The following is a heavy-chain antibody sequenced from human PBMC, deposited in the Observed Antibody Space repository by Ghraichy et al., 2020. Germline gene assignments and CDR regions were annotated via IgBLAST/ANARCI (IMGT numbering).Heavy chain of an antibody. Sequence: GESLNISCAASGFTFSTYWMSWVRQAPGKGLEWVANIKQDGSEKYSVASVKGRFTISRDNAKNSLYLQMNSLRTEDTAVYYCARDTTVTVSTFDYWGQGTLVTVSS. CDR2: IKQDGSEK. J-gene: IGHJ4*02. D-gene: IGHD4-17*01. CDR3: ARDTTVTVSTFDY. V-gene: IGHV3-7*01. CDR1: GFTFSTYW.